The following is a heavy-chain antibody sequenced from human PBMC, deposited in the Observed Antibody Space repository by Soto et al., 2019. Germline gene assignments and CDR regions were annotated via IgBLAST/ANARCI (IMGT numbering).Heavy chain of an antibody. D-gene: IGHD2-2*01. Sequence: QVQLQESGPGLVNASGTLSLTCGVSGGSISTNNWWSWVRQPPGQGLEWIAEVYHSGSTNYNPSLKSRFTISVDKSKNQFSLRLTFVTAADSAVYYCARAKLCNTLSCPHSFDTWGQGTLVTVSS. CDR2: VYHSGST. J-gene: IGHJ4*02. CDR3: ARAKLCNTLSCPHSFDT. CDR1: GGSISTNNW. V-gene: IGHV4-4*02.